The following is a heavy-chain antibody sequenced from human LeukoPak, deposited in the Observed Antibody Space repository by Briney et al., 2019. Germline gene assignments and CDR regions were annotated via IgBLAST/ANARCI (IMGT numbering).Heavy chain of an antibody. Sequence: GGSLRLSCVASGFTFSDYYMSWIRQAPGKGLEWVSYIPSTSSYTSYADSVRGRFTISRDNAKNSLYLQMNSLRAEDTAVYYCARAANTAAGTPTLAIDYWGQGTLVTVSS. CDR1: GFTFSDYY. V-gene: IGHV3-11*05. J-gene: IGHJ4*02. CDR2: IPSTSSYT. D-gene: IGHD6-13*01. CDR3: ARAANTAAGTPTLAIDY.